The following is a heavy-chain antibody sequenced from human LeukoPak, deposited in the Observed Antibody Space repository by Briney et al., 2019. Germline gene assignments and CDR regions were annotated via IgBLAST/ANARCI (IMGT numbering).Heavy chain of an antibody. CDR1: GGSMSSGGYY. CDR2: IYYSGST. Sequence: THTLSLTCNVSGGSMSSGGYYWTWFRQPPVKGLGWIGYIYYSGSTYYNPSLKSRVTISVDTSKNQFSLKLSSVTAADTAVYYCARLAYYDYVWGSYRFDYWGQGTLVTVSS. J-gene: IGHJ4*02. D-gene: IGHD3-16*02. V-gene: IGHV4-30-4*08. CDR3: ARLAYYDYVWGSYRFDY.